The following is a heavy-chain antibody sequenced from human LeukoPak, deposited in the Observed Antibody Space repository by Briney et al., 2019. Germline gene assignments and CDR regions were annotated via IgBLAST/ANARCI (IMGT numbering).Heavy chain of an antibody. V-gene: IGHV1-18*01. J-gene: IGHJ4*02. Sequence: ASVKVSCKASGYTFTSYGISWVRQAPGQGLEWMGWISAYNGNTNYAQKLQGRVTMTTDTSTSTAYMELRSLRSDDTAVYYCAGESPTRSWYYDFWSGLVGYFDYWGQGTLVTVSS. CDR1: GYTFTSYG. CDR2: ISAYNGNT. CDR3: AGESPTRSWYYDFWSGLVGYFDY. D-gene: IGHD3-3*01.